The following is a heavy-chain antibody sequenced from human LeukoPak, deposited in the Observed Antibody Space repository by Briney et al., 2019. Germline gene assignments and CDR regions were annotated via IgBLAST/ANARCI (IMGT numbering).Heavy chain of an antibody. J-gene: IGHJ4*02. CDR1: GFTFSNAW. CDR2: LYTGGST. D-gene: IGHD4-17*01. Sequence: GGSLRLSCAASGFTFSNAWMSWVRQAPGKGLAWVSVLYTGGSTFHADSVRARFTISRDNSKNTVYLQMNSLRAEDTGVYYCARGAHGDYSTPDYWGQGTLVTVSS. CDR3: ARGAHGDYSTPDY. V-gene: IGHV3-66*01.